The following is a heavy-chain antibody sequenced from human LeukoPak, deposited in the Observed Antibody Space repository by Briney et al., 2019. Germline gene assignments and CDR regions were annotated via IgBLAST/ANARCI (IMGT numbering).Heavy chain of an antibody. J-gene: IGHJ6*03. CDR1: GFTFTNYA. CDR3: AKDDGGSYYIYYYYMDV. Sequence: GGSLRLSCAASGFTFTNYAMTWVRQAPGKGLEWVSAISGSGGNTYYADSVKGRFTISRDNSKNTLFLQMNSLRAEDTAVYYCAKDDGGSYYIYYYYMDVWGKGTTVTISS. CDR2: ISGSGGNT. D-gene: IGHD1-26*01. V-gene: IGHV3-23*01.